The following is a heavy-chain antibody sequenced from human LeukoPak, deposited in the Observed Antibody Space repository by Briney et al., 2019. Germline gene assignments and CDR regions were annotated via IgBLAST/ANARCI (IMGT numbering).Heavy chain of an antibody. CDR2: IYPDDSDT. Sequence: GESLKISCKGSGHSFTSYWIGWVRQMPGKGLEWMEIIYPDDSDTRYSPSFQGQVTISADKSISTAYLQWSSLKASDTAMYYCARERSSQGYFDFWGQGTLVTVSS. D-gene: IGHD6-6*01. CDR3: ARERSSQGYFDF. V-gene: IGHV5-51*01. CDR1: GHSFTSYW. J-gene: IGHJ4*02.